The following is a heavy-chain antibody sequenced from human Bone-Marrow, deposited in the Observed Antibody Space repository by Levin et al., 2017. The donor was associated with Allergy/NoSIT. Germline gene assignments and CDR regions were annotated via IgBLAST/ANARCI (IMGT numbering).Heavy chain of an antibody. D-gene: IGHD6-13*01. Sequence: GGSLRLSCKGSGYSSTSYWIGWVRQMPGKGLEWMGIIYPGDSDTRYSPSFQGQVTISADKSISTAYLQWSSLKASDTAMYYCARSAAAGYGYFDLWGRGTLVTVSS. CDR2: IYPGDSDT. J-gene: IGHJ2*01. CDR3: ARSAAAGYGYFDL. V-gene: IGHV5-51*01. CDR1: GYSSTSYW.